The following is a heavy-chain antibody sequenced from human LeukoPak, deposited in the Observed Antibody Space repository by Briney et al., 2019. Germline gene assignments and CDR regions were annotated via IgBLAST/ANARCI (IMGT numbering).Heavy chain of an antibody. J-gene: IGHJ4*02. Sequence: GSLRLSCAASGFTFSNYWMSWVRQAPGKGLEWVANIKQDGSEKYYVDSVKGRFTISRDNTKNSLYLQMNSLRAEDTAVYYCAREKAYYDSSGYYSLFDYWGQGTLVTVSS. D-gene: IGHD3-22*01. CDR2: IKQDGSEK. CDR3: AREKAYYDSSGYYSLFDY. V-gene: IGHV3-7*03. CDR1: GFTFSNYW.